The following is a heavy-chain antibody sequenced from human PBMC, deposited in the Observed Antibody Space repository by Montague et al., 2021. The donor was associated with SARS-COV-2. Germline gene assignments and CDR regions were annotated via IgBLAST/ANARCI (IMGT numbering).Heavy chain of an antibody. CDR1: GTSITSYY. D-gene: IGHD3-10*01. V-gene: IGHV4-59*01. Sequence: SETLSLTCSVSGTSITSYYWNWIRQPPGKGLEWIGYISDSGSTNYIPSLKSRVTMSVDTSKNQMSLKLTSVTAADTAVYYCARGCLSYFGAGSHCYGMDVWGQGTTVTVSS. CDR2: ISDSGST. J-gene: IGHJ6*02. CDR3: ARGCLSYFGAGSHCYGMDV.